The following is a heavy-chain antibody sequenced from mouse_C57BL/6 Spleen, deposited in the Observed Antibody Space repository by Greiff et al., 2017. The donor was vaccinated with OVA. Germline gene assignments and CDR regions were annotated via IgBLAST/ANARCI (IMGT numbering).Heavy chain of an antibody. CDR2: ILPGSGST. D-gene: IGHD2-4*01. CDR1: GYTFTGYW. Sequence: QVQLQQSGPELVKPGASVKISYKATGYTFTGYWIEWVKQRPGHGLEWIGEILPGSGSTNYNEKFKGKATFTADTSSNTAYMQLSSLTTEDSAIYYCARTPYDYDVDWFAYWGQGTLVTVSA. V-gene: IGHV1-9*01. J-gene: IGHJ3*01. CDR3: ARTPYDYDVDWFAY.